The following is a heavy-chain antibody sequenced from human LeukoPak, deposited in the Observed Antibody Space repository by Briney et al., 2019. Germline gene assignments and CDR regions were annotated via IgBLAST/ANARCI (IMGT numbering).Heavy chain of an antibody. CDR1: LYTFPDYS. CDR2: INPNTGST. J-gene: IGHJ4*02. CDR3: AREKIAASMGYPDS. Sequence: ASVQVSHQASLYTFPDYSILGVRQPPARRCEWVGWINPNTGSTNYAQTFKGRVTMTRVTSMSTAYMEINRLTSDDTALYYCAREKIAASMGYPDSWGQGTLVTVSS. V-gene: IGHV1-2*02. D-gene: IGHD2-15*01.